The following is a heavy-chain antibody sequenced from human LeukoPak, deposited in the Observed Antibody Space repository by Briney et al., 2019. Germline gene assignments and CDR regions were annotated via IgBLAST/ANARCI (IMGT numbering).Heavy chain of an antibody. CDR3: ARDYDVSGSYGG. CDR2: ISSSGSTI. CDR1: GFTFSSYE. V-gene: IGHV3-48*03. Sequence: PGGSLRLSCAASGFTFSSYEMNWVRQAPGKGLEWVSYISSSGSTIYYADSVKGRFTISRDNAKNSLYLQMNSLRAEDAAVYYCARDYDVSGSYGGWGQGTLVTVSS. D-gene: IGHD1-26*01. J-gene: IGHJ4*02.